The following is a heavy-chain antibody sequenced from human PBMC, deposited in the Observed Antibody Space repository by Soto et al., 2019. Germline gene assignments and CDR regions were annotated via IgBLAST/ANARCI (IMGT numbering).Heavy chain of an antibody. CDR2: IKSKRNGGTT. CDR1: GFTFSNTW. V-gene: IGHV3-15*07. J-gene: IGHJ4*02. D-gene: IGHD1-26*01. Sequence: EVQLVESGGDLVKPGGSLRLSCAASGFTFSNTWMNWVRQAPGKGLEWVGRIKSKRNGGTTDYAAPVKGRFTISRDDSKDTLYLQMNSLKTEDTGVYYCTKDLWDWGQGTLVTVSS. CDR3: TKDLWD.